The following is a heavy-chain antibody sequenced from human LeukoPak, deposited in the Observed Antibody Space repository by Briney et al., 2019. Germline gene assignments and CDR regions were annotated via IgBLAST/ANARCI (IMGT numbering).Heavy chain of an antibody. D-gene: IGHD3-22*01. Sequence: GGSLRLSCAASGFTFSSYSMNWVRQAPGKGLEWVANIKQDGSEKYYVDSVKGRFTISRDNAKNSLYLQMNSLRAEDTAVYYCARDPSWLFPYYYYGMDVWGQGTTVTVSS. J-gene: IGHJ6*02. V-gene: IGHV3-7*01. CDR1: GFTFSSYS. CDR3: ARDPSWLFPYYYYGMDV. CDR2: IKQDGSEK.